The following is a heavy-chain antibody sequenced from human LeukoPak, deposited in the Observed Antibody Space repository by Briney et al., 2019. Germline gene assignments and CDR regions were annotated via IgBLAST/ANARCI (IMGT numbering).Heavy chain of an antibody. CDR3: AKGYYYGSGRLDY. Sequence: GGSLRLSCAASGFTFSSYSMSWVRQAPGKGLEWVSYISSSSSTIYYADSVKGRFTISRDNAKNSLYLQMNSLRAEDTAVYYCAKGYYYGSGRLDYWGQGTLVTVSS. CDR1: GFTFSSYS. D-gene: IGHD3-10*01. CDR2: ISSSSSTI. J-gene: IGHJ4*02. V-gene: IGHV3-48*01.